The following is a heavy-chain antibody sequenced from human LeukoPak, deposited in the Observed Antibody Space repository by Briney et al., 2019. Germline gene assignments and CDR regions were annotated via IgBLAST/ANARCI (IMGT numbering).Heavy chain of an antibody. Sequence: PGGSLRLSCAASGFIFRSYSMNWVRQAPGKGLEWVSSISSSSSYIYYADSVKGRFTISRDNAKNSLYLQMNSLRAEDTAVYYCARLAAAGNFDYWGQGTLVTVSS. CDR2: ISSSSSYI. D-gene: IGHD6-13*01. V-gene: IGHV3-21*01. J-gene: IGHJ4*02. CDR3: ARLAAAGNFDY. CDR1: GFIFRSYS.